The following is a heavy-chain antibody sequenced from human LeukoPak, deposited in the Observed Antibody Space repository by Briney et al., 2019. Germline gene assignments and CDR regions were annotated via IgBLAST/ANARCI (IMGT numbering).Heavy chain of an antibody. CDR1: GYTFTSYY. Sequence: ASVKVSCKASGYTFTSYYMHWVRQAPGQGLEWMGIINPSGGSTSYAQKFQGRVTMTRDMSTSTAYMELSSLRSEDTAVYYCARGGDFWSGYYSAIGYYYYMDVWGKGTTVTVSS. CDR3: ARGGDFWSGYYSAIGYYYYMDV. D-gene: IGHD3-3*01. V-gene: IGHV1-46*01. J-gene: IGHJ6*03. CDR2: INPSGGST.